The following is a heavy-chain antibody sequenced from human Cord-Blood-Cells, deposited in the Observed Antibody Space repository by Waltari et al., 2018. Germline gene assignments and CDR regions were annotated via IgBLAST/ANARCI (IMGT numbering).Heavy chain of an antibody. CDR1: GGSFSGHY. CDR3: ARTVYSGSSFDY. D-gene: IGHD1-26*01. CDR2: INHSGST. Sequence: QVQLLQLGAGLVQPSATLSLTCAVYGGSFSGHYWCWIRQPPGKGLEWIGEINHSGSTNYNPSLKRRVTISVDTSKNQFSLKLSSVTAADTAVYYCARTVYSGSSFDYWGQGTLVTVSS. J-gene: IGHJ4*02. V-gene: IGHV4-34*01.